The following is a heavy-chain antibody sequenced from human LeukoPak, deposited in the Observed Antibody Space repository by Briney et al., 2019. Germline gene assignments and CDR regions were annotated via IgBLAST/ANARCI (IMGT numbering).Heavy chain of an antibody. CDR1: GFTFSSYW. Sequence: GGSLRLSCAASGFTFSSYWMSWVRQAPGKGLEWVANIKQDGSEKYYVDSVEGRFTISRDNAKNSLFLQMNSLRAEDTAVYYCASYCSGGSCLFYYYGMDAWGQGTTVAVSS. D-gene: IGHD2-15*01. V-gene: IGHV3-7*01. CDR3: ASYCSGGSCLFYYYGMDA. CDR2: IKQDGSEK. J-gene: IGHJ6*02.